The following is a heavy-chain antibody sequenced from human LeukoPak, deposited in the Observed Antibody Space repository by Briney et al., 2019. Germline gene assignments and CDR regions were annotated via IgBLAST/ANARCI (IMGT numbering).Heavy chain of an antibody. CDR3: ARGNGYNSAFDY. D-gene: IGHD5-24*01. CDR2: ISPSGRNT. Sequence: GGSLRLSCAASGFTFSSYGMSWVRQAPGKGLEWVSAISPSGRNTYYTDSVKGRFAISRDNSKNTLYLQMNTLRAEDTAVYYCARGNGYNSAFDYWGQGTLVTVSS. V-gene: IGHV3-23*01. CDR1: GFTFSSYG. J-gene: IGHJ4*02.